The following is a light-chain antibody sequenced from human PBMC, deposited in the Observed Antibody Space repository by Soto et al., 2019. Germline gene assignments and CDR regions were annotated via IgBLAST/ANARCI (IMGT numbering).Light chain of an antibody. V-gene: IGKV1-6*01. CDR2: AAS. Sequence: AIQLTQSPSSLYASVGDRVNITCRAGQDIRSDLGWYQHKPGKAPRLLIHAASSLQSGVPSRFSCSASGTEFTLTISSLQPEDLASYYCLQDHSYPWTFGQGTKVDIK. CDR3: LQDHSYPWT. CDR1: QDIRSD. J-gene: IGKJ1*01.